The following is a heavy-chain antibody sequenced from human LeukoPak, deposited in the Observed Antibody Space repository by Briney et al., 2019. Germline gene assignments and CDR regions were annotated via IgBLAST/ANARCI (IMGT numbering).Heavy chain of an antibody. CDR1: GGSISSYY. CDR3: ARDSGYEYYFDY. Sequence: SETLSLTCTVSGGSISSYYWGWIRQPPGKGLEWIGSIYYSGSTYYNPSLKSRVTISVDTSKNQFSLKLSSVTAADTAVYYCARDSGYEYYFDYWGQGTLVTVSS. CDR2: IYYSGST. J-gene: IGHJ4*02. V-gene: IGHV4-39*07. D-gene: IGHD5-12*01.